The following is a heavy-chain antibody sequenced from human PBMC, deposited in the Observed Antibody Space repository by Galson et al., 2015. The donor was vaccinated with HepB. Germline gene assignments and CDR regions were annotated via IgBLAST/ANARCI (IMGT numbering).Heavy chain of an antibody. CDR3: AKDLYGLSDY. D-gene: IGHD4-17*01. Sequence: SLRLSCAASGFTFSSYGMHWVRQAPGKGLEWVAVISYDGSNKYYADSVKGRFTISRDNSKNTLYLQMNSLRAEDTAVYYCAKDLYGLSDYWGQGTLVTVSS. CDR1: GFTFSSYG. J-gene: IGHJ4*02. V-gene: IGHV3-30*18. CDR2: ISYDGSNK.